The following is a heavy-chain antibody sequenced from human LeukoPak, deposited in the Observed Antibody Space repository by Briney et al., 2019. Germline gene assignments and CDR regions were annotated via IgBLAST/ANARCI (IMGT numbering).Heavy chain of an antibody. CDR1: GGSISSSSYY. Sequence: PSGTLSLTCTVSGGSISSSSYYWGWIRQPPGKGLEWIGSIYYSGSTYYNPSLKSRVTISVDTSKNQFSLKLSSVTAADTAVYYCARHALYGRAYFDYWGQGTLVTVSS. D-gene: IGHD4-17*01. J-gene: IGHJ4*02. CDR3: ARHALYGRAYFDY. CDR2: IYYSGST. V-gene: IGHV4-39*01.